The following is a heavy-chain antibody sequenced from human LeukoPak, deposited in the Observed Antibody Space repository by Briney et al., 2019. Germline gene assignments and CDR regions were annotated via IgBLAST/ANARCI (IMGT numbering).Heavy chain of an antibody. V-gene: IGHV4-4*07. J-gene: IGHJ2*01. CDR2: IYTSGST. CDR1: GGSISSYY. CDR3: ARDSWGYYYDSSGPFLTVYFDL. D-gene: IGHD3-22*01. Sequence: SETLSLTCTVSGGSISSYYWSWIRQPAGKGLEWIGRIYTSGSTNYNPSLKSRVTISVDKSKNQFSLKLSSVTAADTAVYYCARDSWGYYYDSSGPFLTVYFDLWGRGTLVTVPS.